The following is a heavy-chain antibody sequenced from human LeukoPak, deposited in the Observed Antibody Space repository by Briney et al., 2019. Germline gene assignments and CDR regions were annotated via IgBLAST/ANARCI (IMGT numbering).Heavy chain of an antibody. V-gene: IGHV1-2*02. CDR1: GYTFTGYY. Sequence: ASVKVSCKASGYTFTGYYMHWVRQAPGQGLEWMGWINPNSGDTNYAQKFQGRVTMTRDTSISTAYMELSRLRSDDTAVYYCARVSSSWSLDVWGQGTTVTVSS. J-gene: IGHJ6*02. D-gene: IGHD6-13*01. CDR3: ARVSSSWSLDV. CDR2: INPNSGDT.